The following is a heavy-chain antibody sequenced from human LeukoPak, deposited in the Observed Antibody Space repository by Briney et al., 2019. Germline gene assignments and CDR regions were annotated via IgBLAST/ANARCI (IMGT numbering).Heavy chain of an antibody. Sequence: SETLSLTCTVSGGSISSSSYYWGWIRQPPGKGLEWIGSISYSGSTYYNPSLKSRVTISVDTSKNQFSLKLSSVTAADTAVYYCAGELATISMPRRPYGMDVWGQGTTVTVSS. D-gene: IGHD5-12*01. CDR3: AGELATISMPRRPYGMDV. CDR1: GGSISSSSYY. J-gene: IGHJ6*02. CDR2: ISYSGST. V-gene: IGHV4-39*02.